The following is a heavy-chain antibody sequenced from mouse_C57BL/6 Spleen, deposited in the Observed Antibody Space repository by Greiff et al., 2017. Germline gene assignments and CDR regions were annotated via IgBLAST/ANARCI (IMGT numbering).Heavy chain of an antibody. Sequence: VQGVESGPGLVAPSQSLSITCTVSGFSLTSYAISWVRQPPGKGLEWLGVIWTGGGTNDNSALKYRLSVSKDNSKSQVFIKLNRLQTYDTARYYCASHYYGSSYGYFAVWGTGTTVTVSS. CDR3: ASHYYGSSYGYFAV. CDR2: IWTGGGT. V-gene: IGHV2-9-1*01. J-gene: IGHJ1*03. CDR1: GFSLTSYA. D-gene: IGHD1-1*01.